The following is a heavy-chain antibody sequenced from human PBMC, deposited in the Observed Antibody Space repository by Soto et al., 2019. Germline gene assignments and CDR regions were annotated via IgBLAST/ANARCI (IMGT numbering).Heavy chain of an antibody. CDR3: ARFGGSYYYDSSGTGRFDY. V-gene: IGHV4-4*02. D-gene: IGHD3-22*01. J-gene: IGHJ4*02. Sequence: SETLSLTCAVSGGPISSSNWWSWVRQPPGKGLEWIGEIYHSGSTNYNPSLKSRVTISVDKSKNQFSLKLSSVTAADTAVYYCARFGGSYYYDSSGTGRFDYWGQGTLVTVSS. CDR2: IYHSGST. CDR1: GGPISSSNW.